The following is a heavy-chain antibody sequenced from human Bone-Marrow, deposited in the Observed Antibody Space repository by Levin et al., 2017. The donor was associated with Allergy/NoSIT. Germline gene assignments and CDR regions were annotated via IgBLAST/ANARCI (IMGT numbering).Heavy chain of an antibody. D-gene: IGHD1-1*01. CDR1: GFSLSTSGMS. J-gene: IGHJ4*02. Sequence: SGPTLVKPTQTLTLTCTFSGFSLSTSGMSVSWIRQPPGKALEWLALIDWDDDKYYTTSLKTRLTISKDTSKNQVVLTVTNVAPVDTATYFCARMSSTTTGMTGFDYWGQGNLVTVSS. CDR3: ARMSSTTTGMTGFDY. CDR2: IDWDDDK. V-gene: IGHV2-70*13.